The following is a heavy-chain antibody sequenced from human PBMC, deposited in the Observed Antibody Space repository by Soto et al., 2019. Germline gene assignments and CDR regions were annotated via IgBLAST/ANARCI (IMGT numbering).Heavy chain of an antibody. CDR2: TIPALGKT. CDR1: GDNFKKNV. D-gene: IGHD3-10*01. CDR3: ARGPFRPSAMDV. J-gene: IGHJ6*02. Sequence: ASVKVSCKPSGDNFKKNVFTWVRQAPGQGLEWMGGTIPALGKTHYIEKFQGRVTITVDDATRTVYMEVRDLTAEDTAIYYCARGPFRPSAMDVWGQGTTVTVSS. V-gene: IGHV1-69*10.